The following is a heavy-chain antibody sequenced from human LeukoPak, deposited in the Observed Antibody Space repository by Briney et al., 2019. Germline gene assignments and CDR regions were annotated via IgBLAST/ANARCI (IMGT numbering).Heavy chain of an antibody. J-gene: IGHJ4*02. D-gene: IGHD2-21*02. Sequence: PGGSLRLSCAASGFTVSNNYMIWVRQAPGKGLEWVSLIYSNGVTNYADSVKGRFTISRDSSKNTLYLQMNSLRAEDTAVYYCAKDRHIVVVTAMAGPADWGQGTLVTVSS. V-gene: IGHV3-53*01. CDR2: IYSNGVT. CDR1: GFTVSNNY. CDR3: AKDRHIVVVTAMAGPAD.